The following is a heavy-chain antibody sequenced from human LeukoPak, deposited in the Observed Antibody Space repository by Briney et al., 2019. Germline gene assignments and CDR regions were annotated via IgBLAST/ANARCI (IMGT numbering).Heavy chain of an antibody. Sequence: GGSLRLSCAASGFTFSSYGMHWVRQAPGKGLEWVAVISYDGSNKYYADSVKGRFTISRDNSKNTLYLQMNSLRAEDTAVYYCAKDLPPITMVRGVPLDYWGQGTLVTVSS. CDR1: GFTFSSYG. D-gene: IGHD3-10*01. CDR3: AKDLPPITMVRGVPLDY. J-gene: IGHJ4*02. CDR2: ISYDGSNK. V-gene: IGHV3-30*18.